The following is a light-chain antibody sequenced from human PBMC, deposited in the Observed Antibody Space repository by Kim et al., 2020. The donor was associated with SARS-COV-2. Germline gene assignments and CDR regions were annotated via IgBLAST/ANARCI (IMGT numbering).Light chain of an antibody. CDR3: AAWDGSLNAVV. CDR1: SSNIVSNT. V-gene: IGLV1-44*01. CDR2: SND. Sequence: QSVLTLPPSASGTPGQRVTISCSGSSSNIVSNTVNWYQQLPGTAPKLLIYSNDQRPSGVPDRISGSKSGTSASLAISGLQSEDEADYYCAAWDGSLNAVVFGGGTQLTVL. J-gene: IGLJ2*01.